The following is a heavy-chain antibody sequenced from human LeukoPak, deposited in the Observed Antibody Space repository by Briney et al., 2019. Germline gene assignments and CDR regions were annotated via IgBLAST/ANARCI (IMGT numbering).Heavy chain of an antibody. J-gene: IGHJ3*02. D-gene: IGHD5-18*01. Sequence: GGSLGLSCAASGFTFSSYAMSWVRQAPGKGLEWVTVLSGSGVNTYYADSVKGRFTLSRDNSKNTLYLQMNSLRAEDTAVYYCAKDGTGGIQLWLRDAFDIWGQGTMVTVSS. CDR1: GFTFSSYA. CDR3: AKDGTGGIQLWLRDAFDI. CDR2: LSGSGVNT. V-gene: IGHV3-23*01.